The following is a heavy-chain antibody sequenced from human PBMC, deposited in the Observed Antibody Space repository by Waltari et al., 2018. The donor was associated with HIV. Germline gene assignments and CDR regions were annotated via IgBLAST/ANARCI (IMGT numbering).Heavy chain of an antibody. Sequence: EMWFVESGGGLVQPGGFLRLSCSASAFKFRTFWMSCFRQVPGKGLEWLANINEDGSEKNYVDSLRGRFTISRDNARNTLYLQMNSLSLEDTAMYYCARGPDDCEKGVCYAFDIWGQGTMATVSS. J-gene: IGHJ3*02. CDR1: AFKFRTFW. CDR2: INEDGSEK. CDR3: ARGPDDCEKGVCYAFDI. D-gene: IGHD2-8*01. V-gene: IGHV3-7*03.